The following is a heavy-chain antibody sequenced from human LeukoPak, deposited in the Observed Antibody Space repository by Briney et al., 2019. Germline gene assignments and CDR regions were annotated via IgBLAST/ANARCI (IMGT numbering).Heavy chain of an antibody. V-gene: IGHV3-33*08. J-gene: IGHJ3*02. CDR2: IWYDGTNR. Sequence: GGSLRLSCAASGLTFSSHWMSWVRQAPGKGLEWVAVIWYDGTNRYYADSVKGRFTISRDNSKNTLYLQMNSMRAEDTAVYYCARDQDRAFDIWGQGTMVTVS. CDR3: ARDQDRAFDI. CDR1: GLTFSSHW.